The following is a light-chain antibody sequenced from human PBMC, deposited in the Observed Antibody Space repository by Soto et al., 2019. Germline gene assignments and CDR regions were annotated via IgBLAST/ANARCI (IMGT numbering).Light chain of an antibody. Sequence: QSALTQPASVSGSPGQSVTISCTGTSSDVGGYNYVSWYQQHPGKAPKLMIYEVSNRPSGVSHRFSGSKSGNTAPLTISGLQAEDEADYYCCSYTSSSTPVVFGGGTKLTVL. CDR1: SSDVGGYNY. J-gene: IGLJ2*01. V-gene: IGLV2-14*01. CDR2: EVS. CDR3: CSYTSSSTPVV.